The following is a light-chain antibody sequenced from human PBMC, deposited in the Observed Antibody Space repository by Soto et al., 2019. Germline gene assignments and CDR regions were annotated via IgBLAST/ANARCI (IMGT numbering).Light chain of an antibody. CDR3: NSYAGTKTVL. J-gene: IGLJ2*01. CDR1: NSDIGGYNY. Sequence: QSALTQPPSASGSPGQSVTISCTGSNSDIGGYNYVSWYQQRPGEVPKLIIYEVSERPSGVPHRFSGSKSGNTASLTVSGLQPEDEADYYCNSYAGTKTVLFGGGTQLTVL. V-gene: IGLV2-8*01. CDR2: EVS.